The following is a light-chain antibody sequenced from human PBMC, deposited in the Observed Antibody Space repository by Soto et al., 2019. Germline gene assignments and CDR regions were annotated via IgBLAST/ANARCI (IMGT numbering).Light chain of an antibody. Sequence: EIVMTQSPATLSVSPGGSATLSCRASQHVSSNFAWYRQKPGQAPTLLIYRASTRATGIPARFSGSGSGTEFTLTISSLEPEDFAVYYCQQHSNWQITFGGGTKVEIK. CDR3: QQHSNWQIT. CDR1: QHVSSN. J-gene: IGKJ4*01. V-gene: IGKV3-15*01. CDR2: RAS.